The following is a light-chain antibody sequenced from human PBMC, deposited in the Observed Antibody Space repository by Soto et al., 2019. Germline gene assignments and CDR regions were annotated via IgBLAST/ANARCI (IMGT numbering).Light chain of an antibody. V-gene: IGKV1-9*01. Sequence: DIQVTQSPSFLSASVGDRVTITCRASQAISNYLAWYQQIPGRAPKLLIYTASTLHSGVPSRFSGSGSGTEFTLTISSLPPEDFATYYCQQGHSGLTFGGGTKVDSK. CDR1: QAISNY. CDR3: QQGHSGLT. CDR2: TAS. J-gene: IGKJ4*01.